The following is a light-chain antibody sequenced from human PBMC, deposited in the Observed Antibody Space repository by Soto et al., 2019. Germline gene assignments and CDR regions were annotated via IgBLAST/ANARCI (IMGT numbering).Light chain of an antibody. V-gene: IGKV3-15*01. CDR1: QSVSSN. CDR3: QQYNNWPLYT. Sequence: EIVMTQSPATLSVSPGERATLSCRASQSVSSNLAWYQQKPGQAPRLLIYGASTRATGIPARFSGSESGTEFTHTISSLQSEDFAVYYCQQYNNWPLYTFGQGTKLEIK. CDR2: GAS. J-gene: IGKJ2*01.